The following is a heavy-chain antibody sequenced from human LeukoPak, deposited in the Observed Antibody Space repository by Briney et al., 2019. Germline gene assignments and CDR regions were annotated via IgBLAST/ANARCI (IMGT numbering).Heavy chain of an antibody. D-gene: IGHD3-22*01. J-gene: IGHJ5*02. CDR2: IYTSGST. V-gene: IGHV4-4*09. CDR3: ARQNYYDSSGYYGGYWFDP. CDR1: GGSISSYY. Sequence: SETLSLTCTVSGGSISSYYWSWIRQPPGKGLEWIGYIYTSGSTNYNPSLKSRVTISVDTSKNQFSLKLSSVTAADTAVYYCARQNYYDSSGYYGGYWFDPWGQGTLVTVSS.